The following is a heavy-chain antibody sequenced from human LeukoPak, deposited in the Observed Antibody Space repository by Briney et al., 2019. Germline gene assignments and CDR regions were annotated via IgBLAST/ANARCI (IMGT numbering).Heavy chain of an antibody. CDR2: IYYSGST. V-gene: IGHV4-31*03. D-gene: IGHD6-19*01. CDR1: GGSISGGGYY. Sequence: PSQTLSLTCTVSGGSISGGGYYWSWIRQHPGKGLEWIGYIYYSGSTYYNPSLKSRVTISVDTSKNQFSLELSSVTAADTAVYYCAREAEGGWGYWYFDLWGRGTLVTVSS. CDR3: AREAEGGWGYWYFDL. J-gene: IGHJ2*01.